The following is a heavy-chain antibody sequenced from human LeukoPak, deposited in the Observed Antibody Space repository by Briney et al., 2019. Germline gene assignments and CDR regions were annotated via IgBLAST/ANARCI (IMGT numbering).Heavy chain of an antibody. Sequence: PSETLSLTCTVSGGSISSGSYFWSWLRQPAGQGLEWIGRIYTSGSTNYNPSLNSRVTISVDTSKNQFSLKLSSVTAADTAVYYCARDYYPDWFDPWGQGTLVTVSS. J-gene: IGHJ5*02. CDR3: ARDYYPDWFDP. CDR2: IYTSGST. CDR1: GGSISSGSYF. D-gene: IGHD3-22*01. V-gene: IGHV4-61*02.